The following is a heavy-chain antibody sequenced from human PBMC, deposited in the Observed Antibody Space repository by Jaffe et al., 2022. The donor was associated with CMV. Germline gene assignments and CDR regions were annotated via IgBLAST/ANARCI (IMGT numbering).Heavy chain of an antibody. CDR1: GYTFTSYY. V-gene: IGHV1-46*01. CDR2: INPSGGST. CDR3: ARDGEWELLRFDYYYYGMDV. J-gene: IGHJ6*02. Sequence: QVQLVQSGAEVKKPGASVKVSCKASGYTFTSYYMHWVRQAPGQGLEWMGIINPSGGSTSYAQKFQGRVTMTRDTSTSTVYMELSSLRSEDTAVYYCARDGEWELLRFDYYYYGMDVWGQGTTVTVSS. D-gene: IGHD1-26*01.